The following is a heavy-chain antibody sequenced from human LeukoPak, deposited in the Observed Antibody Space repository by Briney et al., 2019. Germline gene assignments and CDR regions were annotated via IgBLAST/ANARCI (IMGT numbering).Heavy chain of an antibody. Sequence: SETLSLTCTVSGGSISSYYWSWIRQPPGKGLEWIGYIYYSGSTNYNPSLKSRVTISVDTSKNQFSLKLSSVTAADTAVYYCTSYYYDSSGYYNFDYWGQGTLVTVPS. CDR2: IYYSGST. CDR3: TSYYYDSSGYYNFDY. J-gene: IGHJ4*02. D-gene: IGHD3-22*01. CDR1: GGSISSYY. V-gene: IGHV4-59*01.